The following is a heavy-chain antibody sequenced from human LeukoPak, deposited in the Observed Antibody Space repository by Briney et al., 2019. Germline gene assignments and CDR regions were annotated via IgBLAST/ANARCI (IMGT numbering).Heavy chain of an antibody. CDR3: AKDRFDSGWRLNDY. D-gene: IGHD6-19*01. V-gene: IGHV3-23*01. CDR2: INGGGDDK. J-gene: IGHJ4*02. CDR1: GFIFSTCA. Sequence: GESLKISCTASGFIFSTCAMNWVRHSPGEGLEWVSGINGGGDDKYYADSVKGRFTISRDNSKNTLSLQMNSLRVEVTAISYCAKDRFDSGWRLNDYWGQGTLVTVSS.